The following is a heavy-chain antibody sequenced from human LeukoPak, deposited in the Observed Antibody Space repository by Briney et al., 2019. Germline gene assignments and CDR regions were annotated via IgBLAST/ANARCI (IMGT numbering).Heavy chain of an antibody. V-gene: IGHV4-59*01. D-gene: IGHD3-3*01. Sequence: PSETLSLTCTVSGGSISSYYWSWTRQPPGKGLEWIGYIYYSGSTNYNPSLKSRVTISVDTSKNQFSLKLSSVTAADTAVYYCARDYHYDFWSGYPDAFDIWGQGTMVTVSS. J-gene: IGHJ3*02. CDR2: IYYSGST. CDR3: ARDYHYDFWSGYPDAFDI. CDR1: GGSISSYY.